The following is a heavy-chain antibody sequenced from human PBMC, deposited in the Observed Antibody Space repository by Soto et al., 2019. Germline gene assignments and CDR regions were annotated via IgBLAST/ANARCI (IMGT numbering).Heavy chain of an antibody. CDR1: GGTISNAW. V-gene: IGHV3-15*01. CDR3: TTEYPVTTKTYYSYDMDF. Sequence: PAGPLRLSCTASGGTISNAWMSWVRQAAGKGLEWVGRIKSKTDGGTTDYAAPVKGRFTISRDDSKNTLYLKINSLKTEDTAVYYGTTEYPVTTKTYYSYDMDFWGQGTTVTVSS. D-gene: IGHD4-17*01. J-gene: IGHJ6*02. CDR2: IKSKTDGGTT.